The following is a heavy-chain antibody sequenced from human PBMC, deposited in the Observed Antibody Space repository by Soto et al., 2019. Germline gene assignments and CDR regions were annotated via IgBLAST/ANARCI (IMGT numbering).Heavy chain of an antibody. J-gene: IGHJ5*02. CDR1: GFTFSNAW. Sequence: GGSLRLSCAASGFTFSNAWMSWVRQAPGKGLEWVGRIKSKTDGGTTDYAAPVKGRFTISRDDSKNTLYLQMNSLKTEDTAVYYCTTVTGPPYYDFWSGYYTREGNWLDPWGQGTIVTVSS. V-gene: IGHV3-15*01. CDR3: TTVTGPPYYDFWSGYYTREGNWLDP. D-gene: IGHD3-3*01. CDR2: IKSKTDGGTT.